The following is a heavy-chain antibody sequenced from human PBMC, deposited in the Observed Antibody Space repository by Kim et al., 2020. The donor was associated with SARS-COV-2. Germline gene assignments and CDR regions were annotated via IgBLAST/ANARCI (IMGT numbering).Heavy chain of an antibody. CDR2: INPNSGGT. CDR1: GYTFTGYY. CDR3: ARDPSGYYGSGSYYPSFFDY. D-gene: IGHD3-10*01. J-gene: IGHJ4*02. Sequence: ASVKVSCKASGYTFTGYYMHWVRQAPGQGLEWMGWINPNSGGTNYAQKFQGRVTMTRDTSISTAYMELSRLRSDDTAVYYCARDPSGYYGSGSYYPSFFDYWGQGTLVTVSS. V-gene: IGHV1-2*02.